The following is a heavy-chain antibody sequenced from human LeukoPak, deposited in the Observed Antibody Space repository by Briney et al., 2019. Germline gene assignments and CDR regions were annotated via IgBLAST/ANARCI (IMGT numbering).Heavy chain of an antibody. Sequence: GGSLRPSCAASGFTFSSYTMNWVRQAPGKGLEWVSAISGSGSRTYYADSVKGRSTISRDNSKNTLYLQMNSLRAEDTAVYYCAKGRLLPDYWGQGTLVTVSS. J-gene: IGHJ4*02. V-gene: IGHV3-23*01. D-gene: IGHD6-25*01. CDR1: GFTFSSYT. CDR2: ISGSGSRT. CDR3: AKGRLLPDY.